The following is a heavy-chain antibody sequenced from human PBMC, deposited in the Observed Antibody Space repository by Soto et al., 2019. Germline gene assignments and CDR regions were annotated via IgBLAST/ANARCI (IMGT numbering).Heavy chain of an antibody. CDR1: GYTFTSYA. CDR2: INAGNGNT. Sequence: GASVKVSCKASGYTFTSYAMHWVRQAPGQRLEWMGWINAGNGNTKYSQKFQGRVTITRDTSASTAYMELSSLRSEDTAVYYCARGMDFGVVTTFDYWGQGTLVTVSS. J-gene: IGHJ4*02. CDR3: ARGMDFGVVTTFDY. D-gene: IGHD3-3*01. V-gene: IGHV1-3*01.